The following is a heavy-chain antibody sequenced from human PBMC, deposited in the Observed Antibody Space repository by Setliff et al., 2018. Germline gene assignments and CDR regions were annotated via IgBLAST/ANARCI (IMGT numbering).Heavy chain of an antibody. J-gene: IGHJ4*02. Sequence: ASVKVSCKASGYTFNNYGITWVRQAPGQGLEWMGWINNYSFKTTYPQKFLGRVTVTTDTSTGTAYMELGSLTSDDTAIYYCARINFYVSGGYYYAPDYWGPGTLVTVSS. CDR3: ARINFYVSGGYYYAPDY. CDR2: INNYSFKT. CDR1: GYTFNNYG. D-gene: IGHD3-22*01. V-gene: IGHV1-18*01.